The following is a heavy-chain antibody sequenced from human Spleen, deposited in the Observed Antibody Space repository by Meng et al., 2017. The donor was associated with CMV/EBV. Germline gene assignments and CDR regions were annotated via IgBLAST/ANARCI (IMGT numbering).Heavy chain of an antibody. V-gene: IGHV4-39*07. J-gene: IGHJ3*02. CDR2: INHSGST. Sequence: SETLSLTCTVSGGSISSSSYYWGWIRQPPGKGLEWIGEINHSGSTNYNPSLKSRVTISVDTSKNQFSLKLSSVTAADTAVYYCARAGYWSGGSCYINAFDIWGQGTMVTVSS. D-gene: IGHD2-15*01. CDR3: ARAGYWSGGSCYINAFDI. CDR1: GGSISSSSYY.